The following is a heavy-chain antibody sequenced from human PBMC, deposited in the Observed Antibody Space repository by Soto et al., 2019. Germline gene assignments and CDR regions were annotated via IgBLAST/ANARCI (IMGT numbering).Heavy chain of an antibody. J-gene: IGHJ4*02. Sequence: GASVKFSCKASGYTFTSYAMHWVRQAPGQRLEWMGWINAGNGNTKYSQKFQGRVTITRDTSASTAYMELSSLRSEDTAVYYCARDWRSSGWYGFGYWGQGTLVTVSS. CDR1: GYTFTSYA. CDR2: INAGNGNT. CDR3: ARDWRSSGWYGFGY. V-gene: IGHV1-3*01. D-gene: IGHD6-19*01.